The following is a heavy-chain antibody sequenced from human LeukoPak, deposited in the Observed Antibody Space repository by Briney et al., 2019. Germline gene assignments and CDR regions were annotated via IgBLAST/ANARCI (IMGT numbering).Heavy chain of an antibody. CDR2: INTNNGAT. D-gene: IGHD4-17*01. CDR3: ARDRNTVTPSFDY. CDR1: DYTFTGYY. J-gene: IGHJ4*02. Sequence: GASVKVSCKASDYTFTGYYMHWVRQAPGQGLEWMGWINTNNGATKYAQRFQGRVTMTRDTSISTTYLELSRLTSDDAAVYYCARDRNTVTPSFDYWGQGTLVTVSS. V-gene: IGHV1-2*02.